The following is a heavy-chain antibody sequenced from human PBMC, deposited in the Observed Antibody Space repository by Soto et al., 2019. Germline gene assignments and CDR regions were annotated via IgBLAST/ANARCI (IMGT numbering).Heavy chain of an antibody. J-gene: IGHJ4*02. V-gene: IGHV3-23*01. CDR3: AGVVKGLRGVIGRFDN. CDR1: GFTFSSYA. Sequence: EVQLLESGGDLVQPGGSLRLSCAASGFTFSSYAMSWVRQAPGKGLEWVSATSHSGGNTYYADSVKGRFTISRDNSKNTLFLQMNSLRGEETAIYYCAGVVKGLRGVIGRFDNWGQGTLVTVSS. CDR2: TSHSGGNT. D-gene: IGHD3-10*01.